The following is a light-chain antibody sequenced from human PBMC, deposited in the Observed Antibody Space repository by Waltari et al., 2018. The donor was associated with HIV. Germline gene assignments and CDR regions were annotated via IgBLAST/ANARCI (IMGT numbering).Light chain of an antibody. V-gene: IGKV3-20*01. CDR3: QQYGSSPRVT. CDR1: QSVSISY. Sequence: EIVLTQSPGTLSLSPGERATLSCRASQSVSISYLAGYQHKPGQASRLLIYGASSRATGSPDRFSGSGSGTDFTLTISRLEPEDFAVYYCQQYGSSPRVTFGQGTKLEIK. J-gene: IGKJ2*01. CDR2: GAS.